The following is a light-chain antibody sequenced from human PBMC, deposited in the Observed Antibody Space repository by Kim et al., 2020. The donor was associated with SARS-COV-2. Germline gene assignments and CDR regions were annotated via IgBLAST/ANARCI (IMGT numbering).Light chain of an antibody. V-gene: IGLV1-40*01. J-gene: IGLJ1*01. Sequence: RVTNSCTGSSSNIGAGYDVQWYQQVPGTAPKLLIYDKGDRPSGVPDRFSGSKSGTSASLAITGLQAEDEDDYYCQSYDNSLSGYVFGSGTKVTVL. CDR2: DKG. CDR3: QSYDNSLSGYV. CDR1: SSNIGAGYD.